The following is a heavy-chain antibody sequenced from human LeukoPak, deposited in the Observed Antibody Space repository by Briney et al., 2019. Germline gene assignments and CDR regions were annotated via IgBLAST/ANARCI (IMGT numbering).Heavy chain of an antibody. Sequence: ASVKVSCKASGYTFGSDDINWVRQATGQGLEWMGWINPNNGNLGYAQKFQGRVTITRNTPISTAYMELSSPTSEDTAVYYCARAGITMVRGVTVNWFDPWGQGTLVTVSS. CDR2: INPNNGNL. J-gene: IGHJ5*02. D-gene: IGHD3-10*01. V-gene: IGHV1-8*03. CDR3: ARAGITMVRGVTVNWFDP. CDR1: GYTFGSDD.